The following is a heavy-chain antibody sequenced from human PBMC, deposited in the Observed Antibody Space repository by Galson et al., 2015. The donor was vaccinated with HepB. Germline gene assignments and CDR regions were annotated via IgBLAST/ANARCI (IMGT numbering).Heavy chain of an antibody. V-gene: IGHV3-7*01. J-gene: IGHJ4*02. CDR3: ARYTSDYDSSGFDFAY. CDR2: IKQDGSQK. Sequence: SLRLSCAASGFTVKRYWMSWVRQPPGKGLEWVANIKQDGSQKLYVDSVKGRFTISRDNAKNSLNLQMNSLRAEDTAVYYCARYTSDYDSSGFDFAYWGQGTLVTVSS. CDR1: GFTVKRYW. D-gene: IGHD3-22*01.